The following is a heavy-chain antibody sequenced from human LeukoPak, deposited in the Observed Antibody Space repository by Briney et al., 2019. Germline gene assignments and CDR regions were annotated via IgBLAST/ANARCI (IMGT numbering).Heavy chain of an antibody. CDR2: FDPGDGET. CDR1: GYTLTELS. V-gene: IGHV1-24*01. J-gene: IGHJ4*02. D-gene: IGHD3-22*01. CDR3: ATGGYDSSGLYFDY. Sequence: ASVKVSCKVSGYTLTELSMHWVRQAPGKGLEWMGGFDPGDGETIYAQKFQGRVTMTEDTSTDTAYMELSSLRSEDTAVYYCATGGYDSSGLYFDYWGQGTLVTVSS.